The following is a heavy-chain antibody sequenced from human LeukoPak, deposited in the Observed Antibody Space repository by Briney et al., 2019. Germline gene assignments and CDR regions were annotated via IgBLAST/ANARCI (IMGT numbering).Heavy chain of an antibody. CDR3: VSSGGVAARRGYFSY. CDR2: IYYSGST. J-gene: IGHJ4*02. Sequence: SETLSLTCTVSGGSMSSYFWSWIRQPPGKGLEWIGYIYYSGSTNYNPSLQSRVTISVDTSKNQFSLKLSSVTAADTAVYYCVSSGGVAARRGYFSYWGQGTLVTVSS. CDR1: GGSMSSYF. V-gene: IGHV4-59*01. D-gene: IGHD6-6*01.